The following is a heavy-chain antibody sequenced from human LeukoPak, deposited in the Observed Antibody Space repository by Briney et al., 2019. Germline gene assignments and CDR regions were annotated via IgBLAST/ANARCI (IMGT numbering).Heavy chain of an antibody. CDR1: GFTFSSYE. CDR2: ISSSGSTI. V-gene: IGHV3-48*03. Sequence: PGGSLRLSCAASGFTFSSYEMNWVRQAPGKGLEWVSYISSSGSTIYYADSVKGRFIISRDNAKNSLYLQMNSLRAEDTAVYYCARDGLRFDYWGQGTLVTVSS. D-gene: IGHD5-12*01. CDR3: ARDGLRFDY. J-gene: IGHJ4*02.